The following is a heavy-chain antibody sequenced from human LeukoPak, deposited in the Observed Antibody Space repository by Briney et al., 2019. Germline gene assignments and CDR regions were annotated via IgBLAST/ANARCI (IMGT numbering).Heavy chain of an antibody. CDR2: IYYSGST. V-gene: IGHV4-59*12. J-gene: IGHJ4*02. Sequence: SETLSLTCAVYGGSFSSYYWSWIRQPPGKGLEWIGYIYYSGSTNYNPSLKSRVTISVDTSKDQFSLKLSSVTAADTAVYYCARARYYYDSSGNPDYWGQGTLVTVSS. CDR3: ARARYYYDSSGNPDY. CDR1: GGSFSSYY. D-gene: IGHD3-22*01.